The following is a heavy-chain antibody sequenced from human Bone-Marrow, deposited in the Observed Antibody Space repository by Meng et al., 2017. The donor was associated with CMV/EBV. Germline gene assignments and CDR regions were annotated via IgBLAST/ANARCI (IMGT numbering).Heavy chain of an antibody. CDR1: GFTFRDYD. V-gene: IGHV3-48*03. J-gene: IGHJ4*02. CDR3: ARGGVVAFDY. CDR2: ISSTGGTI. D-gene: IGHD2-15*01. Sequence: GESLKISCAASGFTFRDYDMTWVRQAPGKGLEWVSYISSTGGTIYEADSVKGRFTISRDNAGNSLYLQMNSLRAEDTAVYYCARGGVVAFDYWGQGTLVTVPS.